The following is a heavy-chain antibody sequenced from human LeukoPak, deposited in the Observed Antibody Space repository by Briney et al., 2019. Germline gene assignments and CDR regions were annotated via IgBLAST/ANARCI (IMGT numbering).Heavy chain of an antibody. J-gene: IGHJ4*02. CDR2: IYIRGST. Sequence: SETLSLTCTASGGSISSYYWSWIRQPAGKGLEWIWRIYIRGSTNYNPSLKSRVTMSLDTSKNQFSLKLRSVTAADAAVYYCARDERTMGVVDYWGQGILVTVSS. CDR1: GGSISSYY. CDR3: ARDERTMGVVDY. V-gene: IGHV4-4*07. D-gene: IGHD3-10*01.